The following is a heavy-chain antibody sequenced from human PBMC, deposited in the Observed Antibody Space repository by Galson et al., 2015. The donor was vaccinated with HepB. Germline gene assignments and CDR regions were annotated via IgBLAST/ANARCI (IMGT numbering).Heavy chain of an antibody. CDR2: ISSSSTTI. Sequence: SLRLSCAASGFTFSSYSMNWVRQAPGKGLEWVSFISSSSTTIYYADSVKGRFTISRDDAKNPLYLQMNSLRAEDTAVHYCARDLTGYSSTWRRYWFFDLWGRGTLVTVSS. CDR1: GFTFSSYS. CDR3: ARDLTGYSSTWRRYWFFDL. D-gene: IGHD6-13*01. J-gene: IGHJ2*01. V-gene: IGHV3-48*04.